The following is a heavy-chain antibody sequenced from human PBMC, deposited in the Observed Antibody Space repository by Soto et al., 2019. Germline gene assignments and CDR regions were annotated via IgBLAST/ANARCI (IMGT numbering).Heavy chain of an antibody. D-gene: IGHD6-19*01. J-gene: IGHJ4*02. CDR2: ISSSSSTI. Sequence: PGGSLRLSCAASGFTFSSYWMSWVRQAPGKGLEWVSYISSSSSTIYYADSVKGRFTISRDNSKNSLYLQMNSLRTEDTALYYCAKTGNSRQWLHAAYWGQGTLVTVSS. V-gene: IGHV3-48*04. CDR3: AKTGNSRQWLHAAY. CDR1: GFTFSSYW.